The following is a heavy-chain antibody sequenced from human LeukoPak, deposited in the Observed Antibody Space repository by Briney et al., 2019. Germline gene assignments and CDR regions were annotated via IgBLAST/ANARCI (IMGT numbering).Heavy chain of an antibody. Sequence: SETLSLTCTFSGGSISSYYWSCIRQPPGKGLEWIGYISYSGSTKYNPSFKSRVTISVDTSKNQFSLKLSSVTAADTAVYYCASESAAGILDYWGQGTLVTVSS. CDR1: GGSISSYY. CDR3: ASESAAGILDY. CDR2: ISYSGST. J-gene: IGHJ4*02. D-gene: IGHD6-13*01. V-gene: IGHV4-59*01.